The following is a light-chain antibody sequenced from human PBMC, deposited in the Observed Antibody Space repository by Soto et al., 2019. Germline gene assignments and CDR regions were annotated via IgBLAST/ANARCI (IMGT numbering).Light chain of an antibody. CDR2: KSS. Sequence: DIQMTQSPSTLSASEGDRVTISCRASQSVSIWLAWYQQKPGRAPKLLIYKSSILESGVPSRFSGSGSGTEFTLTISSLQPDDFATYYCQQFNTSPWTFDQGTKVEIK. V-gene: IGKV1-5*03. CDR1: QSVSIW. J-gene: IGKJ1*01. CDR3: QQFNTSPWT.